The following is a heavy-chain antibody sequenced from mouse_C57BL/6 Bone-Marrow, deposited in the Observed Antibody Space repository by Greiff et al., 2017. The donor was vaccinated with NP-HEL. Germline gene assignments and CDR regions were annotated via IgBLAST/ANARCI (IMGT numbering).Heavy chain of an antibody. V-gene: IGHV5-6*02. CDR1: GFTFSSYG. Sequence: EVKLMESGGDLVKPGGSLKLSCAASGFTFSSYGMSWVRQTPDKRLEWVATISSGGSYTYYPDSVKGRFTISRDNAKNTLYLQMSSLKSEDTAMYYCARRLRRYYYAMDYWGQGTSVTVSS. CDR2: ISSGGSYT. D-gene: IGHD2-12*01. CDR3: ARRLRRYYYAMDY. J-gene: IGHJ4*01.